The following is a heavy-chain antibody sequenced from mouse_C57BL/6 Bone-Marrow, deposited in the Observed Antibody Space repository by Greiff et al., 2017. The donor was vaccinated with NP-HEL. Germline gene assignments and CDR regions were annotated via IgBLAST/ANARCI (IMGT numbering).Heavy chain of an antibody. D-gene: IGHD2-1*01. V-gene: IGHV1-59*01. Sequence: QVQLQQPGAELVRPGTSVKLSCKASGYTFTSYWMHWVKQRPGQGLEWIGVIDPSDSYTNYNQKFKGKATLTVDPSSSTAYMQLSSLTSEDSAVYYCARYYYGSYYYAMDYWGQGTSVTVSS. CDR2: IDPSDSYT. J-gene: IGHJ4*01. CDR1: GYTFTSYW. CDR3: ARYYYGSYYYAMDY.